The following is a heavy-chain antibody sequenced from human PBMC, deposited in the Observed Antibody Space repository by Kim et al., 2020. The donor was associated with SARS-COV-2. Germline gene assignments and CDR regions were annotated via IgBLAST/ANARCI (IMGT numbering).Heavy chain of an antibody. CDR3: AGEREQLVRHDYYGMDV. CDR1: GFTFSSYS. J-gene: IGHJ6*02. V-gene: IGHV3-48*02. CDR2: ISSSSSTI. Sequence: GGSLRLSCAASGFTFSSYSMNWVRQAPGKGLEWVSYISSSSSTIYYADSVKGRFTISRDNAKNSLYLQMNSLRDEDTAVYYCAGEREQLVRHDYYGMDVWGQGTTVTVSS. D-gene: IGHD6-13*01.